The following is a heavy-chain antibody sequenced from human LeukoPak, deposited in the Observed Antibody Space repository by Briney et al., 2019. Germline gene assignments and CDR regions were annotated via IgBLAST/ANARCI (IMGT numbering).Heavy chain of an antibody. J-gene: IGHJ4*02. CDR2: IYPGDSDT. CDR1: GYIFTDYW. CDR3: ARRYDNTGYYVY. V-gene: IGHV5-51*01. D-gene: IGHD3-22*01. Sequence: GASLQISCKGSGYIFTDYWIAWVRPLPGKGLEWMGIIYPGDSDTRYSPSFQGQVTISADKSINTAYLQWSSLKASDTAMYYCARRYDNTGYYVYWGQGTPVTVSS.